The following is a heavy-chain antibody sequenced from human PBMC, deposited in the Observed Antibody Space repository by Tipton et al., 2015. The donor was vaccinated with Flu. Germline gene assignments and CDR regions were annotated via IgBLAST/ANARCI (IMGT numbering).Heavy chain of an antibody. D-gene: IGHD3-10*01. CDR2: IYYSGTT. CDR1: GGSISTSNYY. J-gene: IGHJ3*02. CDR3: ARNLGGGAFDI. V-gene: IGHV4-39*07. Sequence: GLVKPSETLSLTCTVSGGSISTSNYYWDWIRQPPGKGLEWIGNIYYSGTTSYNPSLQSRVTISIYTSNNQFSLTLSSVTAADTAVYYCARNLGGGAFDIWGQGTMVTVSS.